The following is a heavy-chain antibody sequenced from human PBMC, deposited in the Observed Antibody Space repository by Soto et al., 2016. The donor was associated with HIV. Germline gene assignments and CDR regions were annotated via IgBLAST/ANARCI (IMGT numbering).Heavy chain of an antibody. CDR1: GGTFSNSA. CDR2: IIPILGIT. Sequence: QVQLVQSGSEVKKPGSSVKVSCKASGGTFSNSAISWVRQAPGQGLEWMGGIIPILGITNYAQKFQGRVTISADKFTTTAYMELSSLRSEDTAVYYCARDVYPNNWYPRDSYYYYMDVWARDHGHRLL. CDR3: ARDVYPNNWYPRDSYYYYMDV. V-gene: IGHV1-69*10. D-gene: IGHD1-1*01. J-gene: IGHJ6*03.